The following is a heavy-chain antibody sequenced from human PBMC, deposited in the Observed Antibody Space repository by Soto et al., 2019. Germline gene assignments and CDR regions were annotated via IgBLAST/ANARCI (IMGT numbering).Heavy chain of an antibody. Sequence: PAGSLRLSCAAAGFTISSYWMSWVRQAPGKGLEWVANINQDGSEKYYVDSVKGRFTISRDNAKNSLYLQMNSPRAEDTAVYYCARDGKARRDSSGYYYGSYYYYGMDVWGQGTTVTVSS. J-gene: IGHJ6*02. CDR3: ARDGKARRDSSGYYYGSYYYYGMDV. CDR1: GFTISSYW. CDR2: INQDGSEK. V-gene: IGHV3-7*01. D-gene: IGHD3-22*01.